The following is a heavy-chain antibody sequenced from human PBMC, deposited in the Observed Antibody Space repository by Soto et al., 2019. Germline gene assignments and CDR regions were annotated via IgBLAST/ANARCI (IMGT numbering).Heavy chain of an antibody. Sequence: GGSLRLSCEVSGFPFNFYSMNCVRQAPGKGLEWVAVIWYDGSNKFYADSVKGRFTISRDNSKNTLYLQINSLRAEDTAVYSCASSSSTSPYYFDYWGQGTLVTVSS. V-gene: IGHV3-33*08. CDR2: IWYDGSNK. CDR3: ASSSSTSPYYFDY. CDR1: GFPFNFYS. D-gene: IGHD2-2*01. J-gene: IGHJ4*02.